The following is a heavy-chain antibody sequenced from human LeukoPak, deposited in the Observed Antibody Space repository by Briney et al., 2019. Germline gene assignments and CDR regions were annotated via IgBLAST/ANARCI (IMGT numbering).Heavy chain of an antibody. J-gene: IGHJ5*02. D-gene: IGHD4-17*01. Sequence: ASVKVSCKASGGTFSSYAISRVRQAPGQGLEWMGRIIPIFGTANYAQKFQGRVTITTDESTSTAYMELSSLRSEDTAVYYCARDPRATTVTTYWFDPWGQGTLVTVSS. CDR3: ARDPRATTVTTYWFDP. V-gene: IGHV1-69*05. CDR2: IIPIFGTA. CDR1: GGTFSSYA.